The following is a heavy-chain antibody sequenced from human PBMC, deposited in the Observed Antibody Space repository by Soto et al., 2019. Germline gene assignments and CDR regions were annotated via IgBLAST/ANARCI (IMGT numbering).Heavy chain of an antibody. J-gene: IGHJ6*02. CDR2: IYYSGST. Sequence: LTCTVSGGSISSSSXYWGWIRQPPGKGLEWIGSIYYSGSTYYNPSLKSRVTISVDTSKNQFSLKLSSVTAADTAVYYCASGRAVYYHGLEVLVQGTTVTVSS. CDR1: GGSISSSSXY. D-gene: IGHD6-25*01. V-gene: IGHV4-39*01. CDR3: ASGRAVYYHGLEV.